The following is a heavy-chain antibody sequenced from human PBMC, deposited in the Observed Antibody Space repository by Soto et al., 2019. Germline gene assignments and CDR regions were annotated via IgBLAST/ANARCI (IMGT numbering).Heavy chain of an antibody. CDR3: AKDRYSGSFHSYGMDV. Sequence: GGSLRLSCAASGFTFSSYAMSWVRQAPGKGLEWVSAMSGSGGSTYYADSVKGRFTISRDNCKNKLYLQMNSLIAEDRAVYYCAKDRYSGSFHSYGMDVWGQGTTVTVSS. J-gene: IGHJ6*02. CDR1: GFTFSSYA. D-gene: IGHD1-26*01. CDR2: MSGSGGST. V-gene: IGHV3-23*01.